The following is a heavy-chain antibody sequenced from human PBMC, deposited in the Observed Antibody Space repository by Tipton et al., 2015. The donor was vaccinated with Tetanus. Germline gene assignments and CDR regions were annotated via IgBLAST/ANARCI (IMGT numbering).Heavy chain of an antibody. V-gene: IGHV4-39*01. J-gene: IGHJ6*02. CDR1: GVSMRGDDYY. CDR3: ARHSSSWDDYYYYGLDV. D-gene: IGHD6-13*01. Sequence: TLSLTCSVSGVSMRGDDYYYGWIRQPPGKGLEWIGSIFFSGPTFYNPSLKSRVSISVDTSKNQFSLNLRSVTAADTGVYYCARHSSSWDDYYYYGLDVWGQGTTVTVSS. CDR2: IFFSGPT.